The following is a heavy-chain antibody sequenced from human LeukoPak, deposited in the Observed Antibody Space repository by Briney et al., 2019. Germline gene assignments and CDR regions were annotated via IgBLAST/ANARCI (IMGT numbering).Heavy chain of an antibody. CDR1: GITFRSTA. V-gene: IGHV3-23*01. CDR3: AGYDPFDY. CDR2: IRGRGGST. D-gene: IGHD3-3*01. Sequence: GGSLRLSCAASGITFRSTAMSWVRQAPGGWLEWVSVIRGRGGSTYSADTVQGRFTITRDNSKNMLYLQIYSLKADDTAVYDCAGYDPFDYWGQGTLVTGSS. J-gene: IGHJ4*02.